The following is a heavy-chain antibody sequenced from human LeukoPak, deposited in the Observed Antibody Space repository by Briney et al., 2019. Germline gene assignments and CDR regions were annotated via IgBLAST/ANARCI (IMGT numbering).Heavy chain of an antibody. Sequence: GGSLRLSCVVSGDTLSGYWMTWVRQAPGKGLEWVAEIKKDGSEKYYVDSVKGRFTISRDNAKNSLYLQMNSLRAEDTAVYYCARASGYDPYYYYYYGMDVWGKGTTVTVSS. J-gene: IGHJ6*04. CDR2: IKKDGSEK. CDR1: GDTLSGYW. V-gene: IGHV3-7*03. CDR3: ARASGYDPYYYYYYGMDV. D-gene: IGHD5-12*01.